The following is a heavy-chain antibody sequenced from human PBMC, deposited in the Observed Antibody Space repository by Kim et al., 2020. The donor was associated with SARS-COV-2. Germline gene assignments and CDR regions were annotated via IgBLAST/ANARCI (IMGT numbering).Heavy chain of an antibody. CDR1: GGSISSSNW. Sequence: SETLSLTCAVSGGSISSSNWWSWVRQPPGKGLEWIGEIYHSGSTNYNPSHKSRVTISVDKSKNQFSLKLRSVTAADAAVYYCAGAMGLLHAFDIWGQGTMVTVSS. D-gene: IGHD3-10*01. CDR2: IYHSGST. CDR3: AGAMGLLHAFDI. J-gene: IGHJ3*02. V-gene: IGHV4-4*02.